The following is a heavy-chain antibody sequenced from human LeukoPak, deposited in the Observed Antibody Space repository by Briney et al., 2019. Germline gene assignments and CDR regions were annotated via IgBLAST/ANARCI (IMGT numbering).Heavy chain of an antibody. CDR1: GYTFTSYY. CDR2: INPSGGST. V-gene: IGHV1-46*01. J-gene: IGHJ6*03. D-gene: IGHD6-19*01. CDR3: ARDPNSSGRYSYYYYMDV. Sequence: ASVKVSCKASGYTFTSYYMHWVRQAPGQGLEWMGIINPSGGSTSYAQKFQGRVTMTRDTSMSTVYMELSSLRSGDAAVYYCARDPNSSGRYSYYYYMDVWGKGTTVTVSS.